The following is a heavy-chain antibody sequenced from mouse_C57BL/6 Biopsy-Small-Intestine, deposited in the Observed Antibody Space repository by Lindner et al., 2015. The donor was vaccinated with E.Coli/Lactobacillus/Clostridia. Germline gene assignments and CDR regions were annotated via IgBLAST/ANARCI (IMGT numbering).Heavy chain of an antibody. CDR2: ISSGSSTI. CDR3: TRRSLDGFYFDY. D-gene: IGHD2-3*01. CDR1: GFTFSDYG. Sequence: VQLQESGGGLVKPGGSLKLSCAVSGFTFSDYGMHWVRQAPETGLEWIAYISSGSSTIYYADTVKGRFTISRDNAKNTLFLQMTSLRSEDTAMYYCTRRSLDGFYFDYWGQGTTLTVSS. V-gene: IGHV5-17*01. J-gene: IGHJ2*01.